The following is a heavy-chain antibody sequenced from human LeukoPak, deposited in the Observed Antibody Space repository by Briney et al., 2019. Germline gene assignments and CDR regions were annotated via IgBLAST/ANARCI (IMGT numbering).Heavy chain of an antibody. CDR3: ARQYYYGSGSYYDL. J-gene: IGHJ4*02. CDR1: GGSISSNY. CDR2: IYYSGST. D-gene: IGHD3-10*01. V-gene: IGHV4-59*01. Sequence: SETLSLTCTVSGGSISSNYWSWIRQPPGKGLEWIGYIYYSGSTNYNPSLKSRVTISVDTSKNQFSLKLSSVTAADTAVYYCARQYYYGSGSYYDLGGQGTLVTVSS.